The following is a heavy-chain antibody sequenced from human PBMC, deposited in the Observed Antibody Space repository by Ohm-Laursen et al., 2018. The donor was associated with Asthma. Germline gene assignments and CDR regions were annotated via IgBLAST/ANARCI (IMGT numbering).Heavy chain of an antibody. CDR1: GFTFSSYA. CDR2: ISGSGGST. V-gene: IGHV3-23*01. D-gene: IGHD5-18*01. CDR3: AKAREYLQLWTPGY. J-gene: IGHJ4*02. Sequence: SLRLSCAASGFTFSSYAMSWVRQAPGKGLEWVSAISGSGGSTYYADSVKGRFTISRDNSKNTLYLQMNSLRAEDTAVYYCAKAREYLQLWTPGYWGQGTLVTVSS.